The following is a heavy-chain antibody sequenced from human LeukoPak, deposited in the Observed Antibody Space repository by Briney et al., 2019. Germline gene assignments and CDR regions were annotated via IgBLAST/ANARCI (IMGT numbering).Heavy chain of an antibody. V-gene: IGHV3-23*01. J-gene: IGHJ4*02. Sequence: GGSLRLSCAASGFTFSNYAMTWVRQAPGKGLEWVSGISDGGVNTYYAESVKGRFTISRDNSKNTLYLQMNNLRADDTAVYYCARAWTVTSDFDYWGQGTLVTVSS. CDR1: GFTFSNYA. D-gene: IGHD4-17*01. CDR2: ISDGGVNT. CDR3: ARAWTVTSDFDY.